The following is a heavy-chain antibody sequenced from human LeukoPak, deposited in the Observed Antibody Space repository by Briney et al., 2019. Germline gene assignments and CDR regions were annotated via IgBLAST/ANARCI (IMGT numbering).Heavy chain of an antibody. CDR1: GFTFSPYS. J-gene: IGHJ4*02. CDR2: ISSSSSNI. CDR3: AGGSAVAGNGNNYFDY. Sequence: TGGSLRLSCVASGFTFSPYSTNWVRPAPERGREWVSYISSSSSNIYYTDSVKGRFTISRDSAKNSLYLQMNSLRDEDTAVYYCAGGSAVAGNGNNYFDYWGQGTLVTASS. D-gene: IGHD6-19*01. V-gene: IGHV3-48*02.